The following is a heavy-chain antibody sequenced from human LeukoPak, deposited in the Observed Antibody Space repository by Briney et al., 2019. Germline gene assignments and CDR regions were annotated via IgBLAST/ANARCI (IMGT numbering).Heavy chain of an antibody. Sequence: GTSLRLSCAASGLSLSSNIMHWVRHTPGKGLEWVAHTSRDGSIQYYGDSVKGRFTISRDNSKNTLYLEMSSLRPDDTAVYFCAKDHGFWSGYLFWGQGTLVTVSS. CDR3: AKDHGFWSGYLF. V-gene: IGHV3-30*18. J-gene: IGHJ4*02. D-gene: IGHD3-3*01. CDR2: TSRDGSIQ. CDR1: GLSLSSNI.